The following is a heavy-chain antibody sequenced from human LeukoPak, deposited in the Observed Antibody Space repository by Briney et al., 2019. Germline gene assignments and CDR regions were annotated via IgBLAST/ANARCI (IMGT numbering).Heavy chain of an antibody. CDR3: ARADYSNSVDFDY. Sequence: SETLSLTCAVYGGSFSGYYWSWIRQPPGKGLEWIGETNHSGSTNYNPSLKSRVTISVDTSKNQFSLKLSSVTAADTAVYYCARADYSNSVDFDYWGQGTLVTVSS. D-gene: IGHD4-11*01. CDR2: TNHSGST. CDR1: GGSFSGYY. J-gene: IGHJ4*02. V-gene: IGHV4-34*01.